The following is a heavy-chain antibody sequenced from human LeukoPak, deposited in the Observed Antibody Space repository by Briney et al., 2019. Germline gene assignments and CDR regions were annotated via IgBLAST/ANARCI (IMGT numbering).Heavy chain of an antibody. CDR1: GFTFSGYA. Sequence: PGGSLRLSCAASGFTFSGYAMSWVRQAPGKGLEWVSYISSSGSTIYYAASVKGRFTISRDNAKNSLYLQMNSLRAEDTAVYYCARALLRYFDWSFDYWGQGTLVTVSS. CDR2: ISSSGSTI. CDR3: ARALLRYFDWSFDY. J-gene: IGHJ4*02. V-gene: IGHV3-48*03. D-gene: IGHD3-9*01.